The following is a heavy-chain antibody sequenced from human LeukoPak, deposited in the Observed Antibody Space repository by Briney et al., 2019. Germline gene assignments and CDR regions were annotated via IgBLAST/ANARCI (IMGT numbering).Heavy chain of an antibody. D-gene: IGHD6-13*01. V-gene: IGHV2-5*02. CDR1: GSSLTTSGVG. CDR2: IYWDDDA. Sequence: SGPTLVNPTQTLTPTCTLTGSSLTTSGVGVGWIRQPPGKALAWLALIYWDDDARYTESLKSRLTITKDTSKNQVVLTMTNLDPVDTGTYYCAHISRRSYYFDYWGQGTLVTVSS. J-gene: IGHJ4*02. CDR3: AHISRRSYYFDY.